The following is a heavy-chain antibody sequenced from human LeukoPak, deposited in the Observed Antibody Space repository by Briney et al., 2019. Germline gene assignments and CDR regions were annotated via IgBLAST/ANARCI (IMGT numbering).Heavy chain of an antibody. CDR3: ARGADSSRGGFDP. CDR1: GYTFTGYY. D-gene: IGHD6-13*01. Sequence: ASVKVSCKASGYTFTGYYMHWVRQAPGQGLEWMGWINPNSGGTNYAQKFQGRVTMTRDTSISTAYMELSRLRSDDTAVYYCARGADSSRGGFDPWGQGTLVTVSS. CDR2: INPNSGGT. V-gene: IGHV1-2*02. J-gene: IGHJ5*02.